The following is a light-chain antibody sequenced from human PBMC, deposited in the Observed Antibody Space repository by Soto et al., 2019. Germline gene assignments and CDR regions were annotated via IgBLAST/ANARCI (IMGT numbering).Light chain of an antibody. J-gene: IGKJ3*01. CDR3: QQYGSSPFT. CDR1: QSVSSNY. CDR2: GAS. Sequence: EIVLTQSPGTLSLSPGERATLSCRASQSVSSNYLAWYQQKPGQAPRLLIYGASTRATGIPDRFSGSGSGTDFTLTISRLEPEDFPVYYCQQYGSSPFTFGPGTKVDIK. V-gene: IGKV3-20*01.